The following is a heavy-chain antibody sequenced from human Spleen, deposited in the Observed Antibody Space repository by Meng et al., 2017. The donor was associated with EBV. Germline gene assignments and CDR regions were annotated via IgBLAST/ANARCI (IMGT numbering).Heavy chain of an antibody. D-gene: IGHD2/OR15-2a*01. CDR3: ARGHDTPYESTNFDYWYFDL. Sequence: EAQLVESGGGLVQPGGSLGLTVEASHLTFTDYPASWVRQAPGKGLEWVSSISSGGTYIYYGESLKGRSTISRDNVKNSLYLQMDSLRDEDTAVYYCARGHDTPYESTNFDYWYFDLWGRGTLVTVAS. V-gene: IGHV3-21*01. CDR2: ISSGGTYI. J-gene: IGHJ2*01. CDR1: HLTFTDYP.